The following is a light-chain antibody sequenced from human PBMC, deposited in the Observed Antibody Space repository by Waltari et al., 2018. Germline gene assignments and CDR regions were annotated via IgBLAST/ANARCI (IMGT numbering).Light chain of an antibody. CDR2: GKN. CDR1: SLRSYY. J-gene: IGLJ2*01. Sequence: SSELTHDPAVSVALGQTVRITCPGASLRSYYASWYQQKPGQAPVLVIYGKNNRPSGIPDRFSGSSSGNTASLTITGAQAEDEADYYCNSRDSSGNFFGGGTKLTVL. CDR3: NSRDSSGNF. V-gene: IGLV3-19*01.